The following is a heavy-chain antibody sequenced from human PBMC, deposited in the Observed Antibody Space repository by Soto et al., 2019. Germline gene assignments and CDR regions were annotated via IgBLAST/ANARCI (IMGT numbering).Heavy chain of an antibody. CDR3: ATDFSGWYRSSEYGF. D-gene: IGHD6-19*01. J-gene: IGHJ4*02. Sequence: QVQLVESGGGVVQPGRSLRLSCAASGFTFSSSGIHWVRQAPGKGLEWVAVISYDGGNKYYVDSVKGRFTISRDNSKNTLYLQRNSLRDEDTAVYYCATDFSGWYRSSEYGFWGQGTLVTVSS. CDR1: GFTFSSSG. CDR2: ISYDGGNK. V-gene: IGHV3-30*03.